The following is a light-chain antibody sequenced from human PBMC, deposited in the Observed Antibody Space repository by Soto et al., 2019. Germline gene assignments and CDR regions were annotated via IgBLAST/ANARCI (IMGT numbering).Light chain of an antibody. J-gene: IGKJ5*01. CDR2: DAY. Sequence: EVVLKQSPVTLSLSPGERATLSCMASQSFRGLLAWYQQKPGQAPRLLIYDAYNRATGIPPRFSGSGSGTDFTLTISSLEPEDSAVYYCQQRHMWPITFGQGTRLEIK. V-gene: IGKV3-11*01. CDR3: QQRHMWPIT. CDR1: QSFRGL.